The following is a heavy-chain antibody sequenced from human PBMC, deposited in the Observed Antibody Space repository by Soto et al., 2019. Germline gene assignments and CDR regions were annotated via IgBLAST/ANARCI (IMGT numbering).Heavy chain of an antibody. D-gene: IGHD3-3*02. CDR2: FYTSGKT. CDR3: ARVGQRIDVFNIAVLGGWFDP. J-gene: IGHJ5*02. V-gene: IGHV4-4*07. Sequence: QVQLQESGPGLVKPSETLSLTCTVSGGSISTYSWSWIRQPAGKGLEWIGRFYTSGKTATNPSLKSRVTLSLDTSKNQFPLTLTSVTAADTAVYYCARVGQRIDVFNIAVLGGWFDPWGQGTRVTVSS. CDR1: GGSISTYS.